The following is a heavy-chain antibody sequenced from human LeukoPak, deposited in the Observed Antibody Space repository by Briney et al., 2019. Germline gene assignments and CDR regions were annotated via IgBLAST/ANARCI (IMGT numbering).Heavy chain of an antibody. CDR2: IYYSGST. D-gene: IGHD3/OR15-3a*01. CDR3: ARRDWYYFDY. V-gene: IGHV4-39*01. J-gene: IGHJ4*02. CDR1: GGSISSSSYY. Sequence: SETLSLTCTVSGGSISSSSYYWGWLRQPPGKGLEWIGSIYYSGSTYYNPSLKSRVTISVDTSKNQFSLKLSSVTAADTAVYYCARRDWYYFDYWGQGTLVTVSS.